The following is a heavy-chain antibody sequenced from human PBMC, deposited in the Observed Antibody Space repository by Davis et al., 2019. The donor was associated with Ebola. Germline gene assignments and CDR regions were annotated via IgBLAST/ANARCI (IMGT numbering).Heavy chain of an antibody. CDR2: IYYSGST. CDR3: ARGWYWFDP. V-gene: IGHV4-39*01. CDR1: GGSISSSSYY. J-gene: IGHJ5*02. D-gene: IGHD6-19*01. Sequence: MPSETLSLTCTVSGGSISSSSYYWGWIRQPPGKGLEWIGSIYYSGSTYYNPSLKSRVTVSVDTSKNQFSLKLSSVTAADTAVYYCARGWYWFDPWGQGTLVTVSS.